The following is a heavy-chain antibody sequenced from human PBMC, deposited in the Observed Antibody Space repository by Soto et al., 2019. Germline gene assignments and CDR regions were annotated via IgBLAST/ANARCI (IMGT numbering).Heavy chain of an antibody. Sequence: ASVKVSCKASGYTFRDYDINWVRQARGQGLEWMGWMNPNSGNTAYAQKFQGRVTMTGDTTTNTAYMELSSLTSADTAVYYCTRRARIGKQLWLPFDSWAQGTLVTVSS. V-gene: IGHV1-8*01. CDR3: TRRARIGKQLWLPFDS. J-gene: IGHJ4*02. CDR2: MNPNSGNT. D-gene: IGHD3-22*01. CDR1: GYTFRDYD.